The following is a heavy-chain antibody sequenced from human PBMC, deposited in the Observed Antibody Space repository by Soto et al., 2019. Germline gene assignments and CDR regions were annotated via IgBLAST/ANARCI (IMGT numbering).Heavy chain of an antibody. D-gene: IGHD2-2*01. CDR3: AKGGRYQDEYYYYGMDV. CDR2: ISGSGGST. CDR1: GFTFSSYA. V-gene: IGHV3-23*01. J-gene: IGHJ6*02. Sequence: SLRLSCAASGFTFSSYAMSWVRQAPGKGLEWVSAISGSGGSTYYADSVKGRFTISRDNSKNTLYLQMNSLRAEDTAVYYCAKGGRYQDEYYYYGMDVWGQGTTVTVSS.